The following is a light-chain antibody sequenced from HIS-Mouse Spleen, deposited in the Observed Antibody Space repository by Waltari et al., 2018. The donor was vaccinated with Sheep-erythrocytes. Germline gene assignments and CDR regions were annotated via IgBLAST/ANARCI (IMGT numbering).Light chain of an antibody. CDR3: SSYAGSNNWV. V-gene: IGLV2-8*01. Sequence: QSALTQPPSASGSPGQSVTISCTGPSSDVGGYNYVSWYQQHPGKAPKLLIYEVSKRPSGVPDRFSGSKSGNTASLTVSGLQAEDGADYYCSSYAGSNNWVFGGGTKLTVL. CDR2: EVS. CDR1: SSDVGGYNY. J-gene: IGLJ3*02.